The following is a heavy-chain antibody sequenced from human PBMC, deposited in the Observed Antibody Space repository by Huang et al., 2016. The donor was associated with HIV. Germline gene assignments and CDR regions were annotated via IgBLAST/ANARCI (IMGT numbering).Heavy chain of an antibody. Sequence: EVQLVESGGGLVQPGRSLRLSCAASGFTFDDYAMHWVRQAPGKGLEWGSGIRWNRCSIGYADSVKGRFTISRDNAKNSLYLQMNSLRAEDTALYYCAKDLRGNYYYGMDVWGQGTTVTVSS. V-gene: IGHV3-9*01. CDR1: GFTFDDYA. CDR2: IRWNRCSI. J-gene: IGHJ6*02. CDR3: AKDLRGNYYYGMDV.